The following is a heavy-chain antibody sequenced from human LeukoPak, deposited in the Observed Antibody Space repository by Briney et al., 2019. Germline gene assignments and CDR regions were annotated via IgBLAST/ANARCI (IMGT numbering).Heavy chain of an antibody. Sequence: PSETLSHTCTVSGGSISSGSYYWSWIRQPAGKGLEWIGRIYTSGSTNYNPSLKSRVTISVDTSKNQFSLKLSSVTAADTAVYYCARSLVYGDFSDYWGQGTLVTVSS. D-gene: IGHD4-17*01. CDR2: IYTSGST. CDR3: ARSLVYGDFSDY. V-gene: IGHV4-61*02. CDR1: GGSISSGSYY. J-gene: IGHJ4*02.